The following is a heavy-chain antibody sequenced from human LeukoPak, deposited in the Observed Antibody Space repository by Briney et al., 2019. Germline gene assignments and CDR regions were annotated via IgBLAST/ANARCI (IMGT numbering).Heavy chain of an antibody. D-gene: IGHD5-18*01. CDR3: ARLDVDTADLTYYFDY. J-gene: IGHJ4*02. V-gene: IGHV4-4*09. CDR1: GGSISSYY. Sequence: PSETLSLTCTASGGSISSYYWSWIRQPPGKGLEWIGYIYTSGSTNYNPSLKSRVTISVDTSKNQFSLKLSSVTAADTAVYYCARLDVDTADLTYYFDYWGQGTLVTVSS. CDR2: IYTSGST.